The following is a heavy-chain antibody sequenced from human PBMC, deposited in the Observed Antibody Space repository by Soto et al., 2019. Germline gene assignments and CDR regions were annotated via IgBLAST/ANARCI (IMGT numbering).Heavy chain of an antibody. CDR3: ARGFDPCEPRREFDY. D-gene: IGHD3-10*01. CDR2: IWYDGSNK. CDR1: GFTFSSSG. J-gene: IGHJ4*02. V-gene: IGHV3-33*01. Sequence: QVQLVESGGGVVQPGRSLRLSCAASGFTFSSSGMHWVRQAPGKGLEWVAVIWYDGSNKYYADSVKGRFTISRDNSKNTLYLQMNSLRAEDTAVYYCARGFDPCEPRREFDYWGQGTLVTVSS.